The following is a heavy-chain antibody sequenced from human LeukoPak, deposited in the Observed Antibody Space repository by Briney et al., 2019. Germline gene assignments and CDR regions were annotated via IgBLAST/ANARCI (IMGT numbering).Heavy chain of an antibody. D-gene: IGHD3-10*01. J-gene: IGHJ4*02. CDR1: GFTFSSYA. Sequence: GGSLRLSCAASGFTFSSYAMHWVRQAPGKGLEWVAVISYDGSNKYYADSVKGRFTISRDNSKNTLYLQINSLRAEDTAVYYCARDGSGSYPYYFDCWGQGTLVTVSS. CDR3: ARDGSGSYPYYFDC. V-gene: IGHV3-30-3*01. CDR2: ISYDGSNK.